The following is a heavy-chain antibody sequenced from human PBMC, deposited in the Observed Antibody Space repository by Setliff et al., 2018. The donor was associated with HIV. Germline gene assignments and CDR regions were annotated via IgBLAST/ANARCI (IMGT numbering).Heavy chain of an antibody. V-gene: IGHV4-4*09. D-gene: IGHD1-1*01. CDR3: ASPRRVGTTVLFSY. CDR1: GGSISNYY. Sequence: PSETLSLTCTVSGGSISNYYWSWIRQPPGKGLEWIGYIYTSGSTNYNPSLKSRVTISVDTSKNQFSLKLSSVTAADTAVYFCASPRRVGTTVLFSYWGQGTLVTVSS. J-gene: IGHJ4*02. CDR2: IYTSGST.